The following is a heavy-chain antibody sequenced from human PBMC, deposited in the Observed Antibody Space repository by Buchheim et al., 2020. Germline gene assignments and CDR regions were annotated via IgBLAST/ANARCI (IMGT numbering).Heavy chain of an antibody. CDR1: GGSFSGYY. Sequence: QVQLQQWGAGLLKPSETLSLTCAVYGGSFSGYYWNCIRQPPGKGLEWIGGINHSGSTNYNPSLKSRVTISIDTSKNQFSLRLSSVTAADTAVYYCARGCRTGGVCYPYYYYGMDVWGQGTT. CDR2: INHSGST. V-gene: IGHV4-34*01. CDR3: ARGCRTGGVCYPYYYYGMDV. D-gene: IGHD2-8*02. J-gene: IGHJ6*02.